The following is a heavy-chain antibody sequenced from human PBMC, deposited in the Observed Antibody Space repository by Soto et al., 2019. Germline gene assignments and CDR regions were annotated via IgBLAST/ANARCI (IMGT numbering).Heavy chain of an antibody. V-gene: IGHV2-5*02. CDR3: AHGRSDYDILTGYYLGFDY. CDR2: IYGDDDK. Sequence: QISLKESGPTLVKPTQTLTLTCTFSGFSLSSGGVGVGWIRQPPGKALEWLALIYGDDDKRYSPSLNNRLTITKEPSKSQVVLTMTNMDPVDTGTYYCAHGRSDYDILTGYYLGFDYWGQGTLLTVSS. J-gene: IGHJ4*02. CDR1: GFSLSSGGVG. D-gene: IGHD3-9*01.